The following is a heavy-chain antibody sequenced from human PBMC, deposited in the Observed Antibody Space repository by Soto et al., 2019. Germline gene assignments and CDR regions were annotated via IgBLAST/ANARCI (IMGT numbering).Heavy chain of an antibody. D-gene: IGHD3-10*01. CDR2: ISDDGVSK. V-gene: IGHV3-30*03. CDR1: GFTFSSYT. J-gene: IGHJ4*02. CDR3: ARAYYFGSGTSYTLYY. Sequence: GGSLRLSCAASGFTFSSYTMSWVRQAPGKGLEWVAVISDDGVSKYYADSVQGRFTISRDNSESVVLLQMNSLRPDDTALYFCARAYYFGSGTSYTLYYWRQATQVTVSS.